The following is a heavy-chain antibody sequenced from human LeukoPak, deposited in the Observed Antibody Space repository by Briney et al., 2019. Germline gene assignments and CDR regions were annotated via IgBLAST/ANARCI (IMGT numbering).Heavy chain of an antibody. CDR1: GFTFSTYW. J-gene: IGHJ4*02. V-gene: IGHV3-7*01. Sequence: HPGGFLRLSCAASGFTFSTYWMKWVRQAPGKGLEWVASIKEDGSDKYYVDSVKGRFSISRDNAKNSLYLQMNSLRTEDTAVYYCAKGGHYHFDYWGQGTLVTVSS. CDR2: IKEDGSDK. D-gene: IGHD1-26*01. CDR3: AKGGHYHFDY.